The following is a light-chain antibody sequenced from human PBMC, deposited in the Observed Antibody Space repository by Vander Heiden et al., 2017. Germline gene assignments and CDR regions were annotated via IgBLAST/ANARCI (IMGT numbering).Light chain of an antibody. V-gene: IGKV1-27*01. CDR3: QQYLRALYT. CDR2: AAS. J-gene: IGKJ2*01. Sequence: IYAHSPLSPALVSCISIPCRLHRNIYNYLAWYLQKPGQFPQLLIYAASTRHSGVPARFSGRGSGTDFTLTISSLEPEDVATYYCQQYLRALYTFGQGTKLEIK. CDR1: RNIYNY.